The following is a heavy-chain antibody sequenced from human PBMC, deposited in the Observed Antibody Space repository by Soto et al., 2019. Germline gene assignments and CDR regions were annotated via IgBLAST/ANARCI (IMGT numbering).Heavy chain of an antibody. CDR3: ARGARIALTTSAV. J-gene: IGHJ4*02. D-gene: IGHD4-17*01. Sequence: EVQLVESGGGLVQPGGSLRLSCAASGFTFSGYSMNWFRQTPGKGLEWISYISDTSNTIYYADSAKGRFTISRDNAKHSLYLQMNSLRAEDTAVYYCARGARIALTTSAVWGQGTLVTVSS. CDR1: GFTFSGYS. V-gene: IGHV3-48*01. CDR2: ISDTSNTI.